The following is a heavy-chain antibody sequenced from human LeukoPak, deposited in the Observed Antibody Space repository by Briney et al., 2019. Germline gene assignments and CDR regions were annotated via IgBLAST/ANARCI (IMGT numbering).Heavy chain of an antibody. J-gene: IGHJ5*02. CDR3: ARATDASSGYFWFDP. V-gene: IGHV4-59*01. CDR2: IYYSGST. Sequence: SSETLSLTCTVSRGSISGYYWSWIRQPPGKGLEWIGYIYYSGSTNYNPSLKSRVTISVDTSKNQFSLKLSSVTAADTAMYYCARATDASSGYFWFDPWGQGTLVTVSS. D-gene: IGHD3-22*01. CDR1: RGSISGYY.